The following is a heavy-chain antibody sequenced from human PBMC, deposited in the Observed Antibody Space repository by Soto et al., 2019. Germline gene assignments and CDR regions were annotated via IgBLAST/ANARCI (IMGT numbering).Heavy chain of an antibody. CDR1: GGTFSSYA. Sequence: SVKVSCKASGGTFSSYAISWVRQAPGQGLEWMGGIIPIFGTANYAQKFQGRVTITADESTSTAYMELSSLRSEDTAVYYCAGTLYSSGWYVYYYYGMDVWGQGTTVTVSS. J-gene: IGHJ6*02. CDR2: IIPIFGTA. CDR3: AGTLYSSGWYVYYYYGMDV. D-gene: IGHD6-19*01. V-gene: IGHV1-69*13.